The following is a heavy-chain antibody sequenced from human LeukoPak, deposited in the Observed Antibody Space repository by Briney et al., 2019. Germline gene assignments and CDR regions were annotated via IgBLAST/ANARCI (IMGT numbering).Heavy chain of an antibody. CDR3: ARSTGHYFDY. D-gene: IGHD2-8*02. J-gene: IGHJ4*02. CDR2: INPNSGGA. CDR1: GYTFTDYY. Sequence: ASVKVSCKASGYTFTDYYMHWVRPAPGQGLEWILRINPNSGGANYAQKFQGRVTMTRDTSISTAYMDLSSLRSDDTAVYYCARSTGHYFDYWGQGILVTVSS. V-gene: IGHV1-2*06.